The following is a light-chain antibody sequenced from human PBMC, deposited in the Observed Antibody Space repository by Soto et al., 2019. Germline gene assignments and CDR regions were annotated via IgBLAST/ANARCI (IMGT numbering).Light chain of an antibody. CDR2: DVS. Sequence: QSALTQPRSVSGSPGQSVTISCTETSSDVRGYNFVSWYQQHPGKAPRLMIYDVSKRPSGVPDRFSGSKSGNTASLSISGLQAEDEAIYYCCSYAGSYISWVFGGGTQLTVL. J-gene: IGLJ3*02. V-gene: IGLV2-11*01. CDR1: SSDVRGYNF. CDR3: CSYAGSYISWV.